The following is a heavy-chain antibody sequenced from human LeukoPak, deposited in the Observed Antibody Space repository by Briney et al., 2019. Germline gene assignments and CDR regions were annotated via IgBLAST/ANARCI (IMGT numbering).Heavy chain of an antibody. V-gene: IGHV1-8*01. D-gene: IGHD2-21*02. CDR1: GYTFTSYD. CDR2: MNPNSGNT. J-gene: IGHJ4*02. Sequence: ASVTVSCKASGYTFTSYDINWVRQATGQGLEWMGWMNPNSGNTGYAQKFQGRVTMTRNTSISTAYMELSSLRSEDTAVYYCARFASSGDHGTYWGQGTLVTVSS. CDR3: ARFASSGDHGTY.